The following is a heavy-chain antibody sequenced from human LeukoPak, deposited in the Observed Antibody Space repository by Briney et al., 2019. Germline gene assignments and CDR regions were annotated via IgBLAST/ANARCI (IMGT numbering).Heavy chain of an antibody. CDR3: ARGLAAAGLDFDY. D-gene: IGHD6-13*01. V-gene: IGHV3-11*04. Sequence: GGSLRLSCAASGVTFSDYYMSWIRQAPGKGLEWVSYISSSGTTIYYADSVKGRFTISRDNAKNSLYLQMNSLRAEDTAVYYCARGLAAAGLDFDYWGQGTLVTVSS. J-gene: IGHJ4*02. CDR2: ISSSGTTI. CDR1: GVTFSDYY.